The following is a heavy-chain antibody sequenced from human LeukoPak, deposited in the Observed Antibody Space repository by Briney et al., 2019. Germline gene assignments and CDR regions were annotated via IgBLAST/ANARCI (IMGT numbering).Heavy chain of an antibody. Sequence: PSETLSLTCTVSGGSISSYYWTWIRQPPGKGLEWIGYIYYSGSTNYNPSLKSRVTISVDTSKNQFSLKLSSVTAADTAVYYCAREVGSGYDFQFDYWGQGTLVTVSS. CDR1: GGSISSYY. CDR3: AREVGSGYDFQFDY. J-gene: IGHJ4*02. V-gene: IGHV4-59*08. D-gene: IGHD5-12*01. CDR2: IYYSGST.